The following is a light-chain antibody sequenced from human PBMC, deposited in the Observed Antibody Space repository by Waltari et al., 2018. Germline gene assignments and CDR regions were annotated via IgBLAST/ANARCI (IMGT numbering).Light chain of an antibody. V-gene: IGKV4-1*01. J-gene: IGKJ3*01. CDR2: WAS. CDR3: QQYYSTPF. CDR1: QSVLYSSNNKNY. Sequence: DIVMTQSPDSLAVSLGERATINCKSSQSVLYSSNNKNYLAWYQQKPGHPPKLPIYWASTRESGVPDRVSGSGSGTDFTLTISSLQAEDVAVYYCQQYYSTPFFGPGTKVDIK.